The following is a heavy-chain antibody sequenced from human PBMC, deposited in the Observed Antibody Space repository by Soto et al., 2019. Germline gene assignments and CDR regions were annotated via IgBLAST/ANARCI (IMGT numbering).Heavy chain of an antibody. CDR1: GYTLTELS. V-gene: IGHV1-24*01. CDR3: ATDIDRVWAFDI. Sequence: ASVKVSCKVSGYTLTELSMHWVRQAPGKGLEWMGGFDPEDGETIYAQKFQGRVTMTEDTSTDTAYMELSSLRSEDTAVYYCATDIDRVWAFDIWGQGTMVTGSS. D-gene: IGHD6-13*01. J-gene: IGHJ3*02. CDR2: FDPEDGET.